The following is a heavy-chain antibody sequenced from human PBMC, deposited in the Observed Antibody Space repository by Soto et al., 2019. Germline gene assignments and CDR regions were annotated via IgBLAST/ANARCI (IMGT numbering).Heavy chain of an antibody. CDR3: ANSEYSRYKNIDV. V-gene: IGHV3-23*01. CDR2: ISGGGGGK. J-gene: IGHJ6*02. Sequence: EVRLLESGGGLEQPGGSLRLSCTTSGFTFDNFAMSWVRQAPGRGLEWVSAISGGGGGKYYADSVKGRFIISRDNSKNTLYLQMNSLRAEDTAVYYCANSEYSRYKNIDVWGQGTTVTVSS. CDR1: GFTFDNFA. D-gene: IGHD5-18*01.